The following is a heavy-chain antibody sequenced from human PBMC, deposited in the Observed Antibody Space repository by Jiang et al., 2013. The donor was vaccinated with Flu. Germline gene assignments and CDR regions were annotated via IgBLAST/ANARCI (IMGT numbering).Heavy chain of an antibody. Sequence: LLKPSETLSLTCAVYGGSFSGYYWSWIRQPQEGLEWIGEINHSGSTNYNPSLKSRVTISVDTSKNQFSLKLSSVTAADTAVYYCARDPWLFDAFDIWGQGTMVTVSS. CDR3: ARDPWLFDAFDI. J-gene: IGHJ3*02. CDR1: GGSFSGYY. CDR2: INHSGST. V-gene: IGHV4-34*01. D-gene: IGHD3-22*01.